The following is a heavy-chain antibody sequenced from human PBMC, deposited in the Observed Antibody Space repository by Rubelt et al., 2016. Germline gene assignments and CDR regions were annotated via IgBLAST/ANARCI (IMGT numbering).Heavy chain of an antibody. CDR3: ARESYDYSNLRYYYYGMDV. Sequence: SSYGMHWVRQAPGKGLEWVAVIWYDGSNKYYADSVKGRFTISRDNSKNTLYLQMNSLRAEDTAVYYCARESYDYSNLRYYYYGMDVWGQGTTVTVSS. J-gene: IGHJ6*02. CDR2: IWYDGSNK. CDR1: SSYG. V-gene: IGHV3-33*01. D-gene: IGHD4-11*01.